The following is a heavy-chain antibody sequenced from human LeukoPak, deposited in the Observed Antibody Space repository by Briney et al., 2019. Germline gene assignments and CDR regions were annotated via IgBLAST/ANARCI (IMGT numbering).Heavy chain of an antibody. CDR3: AKSMTLQWRGFFDL. CDR1: GFTFSTYA. V-gene: IGHV3-23*01. Sequence: PGGSLRLSCAASGFTFSTYAMSWVRQAPGKGLEWASTISDSGANTYYADSVRGRFTISRDNSKNTLYLQKNSLRADVTAIYYCAKSMTLQWRGFFDLWGRGTHVTVSS. J-gene: IGHJ2*01. CDR2: ISDSGANT. D-gene: IGHD6-19*01.